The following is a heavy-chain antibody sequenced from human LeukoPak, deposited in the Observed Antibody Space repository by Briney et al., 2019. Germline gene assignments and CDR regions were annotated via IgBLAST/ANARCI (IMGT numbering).Heavy chain of an antibody. CDR3: ARGLGVLY. D-gene: IGHD3-16*01. CDR1: EFTFSNYA. V-gene: IGHV3-7*01. CDR2: IKQDGSEK. Sequence: GGSLRLSCAASEFTFSNYAMSWVRQAPGKGLEWVANIKQDGSEKYYVDSVKGRFTISRDNAKNSLYLQMNSLRAEDTAVYYCARGLGVLYWGQGTLVTVSS. J-gene: IGHJ4*02.